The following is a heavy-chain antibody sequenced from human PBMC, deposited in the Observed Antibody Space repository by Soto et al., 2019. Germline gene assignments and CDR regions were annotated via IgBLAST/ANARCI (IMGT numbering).Heavy chain of an antibody. D-gene: IGHD3-9*01. CDR3: ARVLRYFDWLAPYFDY. CDR1: GGSISSGDYS. J-gene: IGHJ4*02. CDR2: IYYSGST. Sequence: SETLSLTCTVSGGSISSGDYSWSWIRQPPGKGLEWIGYIYYSGSTYYNPSLKSRVTIPIDTSKNQFSLKLSSVTAADTAVYYCARVLRYFDWLAPYFDYWGQGTLVTVSS. V-gene: IGHV4-30-4*01.